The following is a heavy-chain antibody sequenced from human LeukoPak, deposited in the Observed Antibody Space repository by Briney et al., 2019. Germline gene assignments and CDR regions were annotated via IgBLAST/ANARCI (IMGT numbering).Heavy chain of an antibody. CDR1: GFTFSNYG. V-gene: IGHV3-30*18. Sequence: PGGSLRLSCGASGFTFSNYGMHWVRQAPGKGLEWVAFISSDGNKNYYEDSVKGRFTISRDNSKNKLFLQMSSLRPEDTAVYFCAKHDGPIVVVTVKLDYWGQGTLVTVSS. CDR2: ISSDGNKN. J-gene: IGHJ4*02. CDR3: AKHDGPIVVVTVKLDY. D-gene: IGHD2-21*02.